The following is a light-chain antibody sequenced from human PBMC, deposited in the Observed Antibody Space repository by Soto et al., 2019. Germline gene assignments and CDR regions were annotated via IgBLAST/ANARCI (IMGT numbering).Light chain of an antibody. CDR2: AAS. J-gene: IGKJ4*01. Sequence: IQLTQSPSFLSASVGDRVTITCLASQGISSYLAWYQQKPGKAPKLLIYAASTLQSGVPSRFSGSGSGTEFTLTISSLQPEDFATYYCQQLNSYLPLTFGGGTKVDIK. CDR3: QQLNSYLPLT. CDR1: QGISSY. V-gene: IGKV1-9*01.